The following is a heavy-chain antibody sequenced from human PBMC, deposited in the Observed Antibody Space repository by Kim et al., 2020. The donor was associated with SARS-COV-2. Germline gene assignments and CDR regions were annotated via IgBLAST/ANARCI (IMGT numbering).Heavy chain of an antibody. CDR3: ATSPTVPKSV. CDR1: GFTFSSSG. CDR2: ISYDGSHQ. D-gene: IGHD4-17*01. V-gene: IGHV3-30*03. Sequence: GGSLRLSCAASGFTFSSSGMHWVRQAPGKGLEWVAVISYDGSHQYYEDSVKGRFTISRDNSKSTLYLQMDSLRTEDTAVYYCATSPTVPKSVWGQGTLVTVSS. J-gene: IGHJ4*02.